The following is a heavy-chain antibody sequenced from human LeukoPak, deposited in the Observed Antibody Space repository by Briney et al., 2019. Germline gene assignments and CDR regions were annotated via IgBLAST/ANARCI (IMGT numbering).Heavy chain of an antibody. D-gene: IGHD2-8*02. CDR1: GFTSSSYG. CDR3: AGQFRAGAWWGFDY. V-gene: IGHV3-33*01. J-gene: IGHJ4*02. Sequence: GRSLRLSCAASGFTSSSYGMHWVRQAPGKGLEWVAVIWYDGSNKYYADSVKGRFTISRENSKNTLYLQMNSLRAEDTAVYYCAGQFRAGAWWGFDYWGQGTLVTVSS. CDR2: IWYDGSNK.